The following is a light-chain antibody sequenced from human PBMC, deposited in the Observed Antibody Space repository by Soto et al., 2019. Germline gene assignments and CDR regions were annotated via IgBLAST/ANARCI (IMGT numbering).Light chain of an antibody. CDR3: QQYGSSALT. V-gene: IGKV3-20*01. J-gene: IGKJ4*01. CDR1: QSVRSSY. Sequence: EIVLTQSPDTLSLSPGESATLSCRASQSVRSSYLAWYQQTPGQTPRLLIYAASSRATGIPDRFSGSGSGTDFSLTISRLEAEDFAVYYCQQYGSSALTFGGGTKVDIK. CDR2: AAS.